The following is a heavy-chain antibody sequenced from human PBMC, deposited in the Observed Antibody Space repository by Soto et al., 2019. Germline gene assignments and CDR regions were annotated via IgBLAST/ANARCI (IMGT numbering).Heavy chain of an antibody. CDR2: IIPIFGTA. CDR1: GGTFSSYA. J-gene: IGHJ6*02. Sequence: SVKVSCKASGGTFSSYAISWVRQAPGQGLEWMGGIIPIFGTANYAQKFQGRVTITADESTSTAYMELSSLRSEDTAVYYCARIGCSGGSCYSGYYYYGMDVWGQGTTVTVSS. CDR3: ARIGCSGGSCYSGYYYYGMDV. D-gene: IGHD2-15*01. V-gene: IGHV1-69*13.